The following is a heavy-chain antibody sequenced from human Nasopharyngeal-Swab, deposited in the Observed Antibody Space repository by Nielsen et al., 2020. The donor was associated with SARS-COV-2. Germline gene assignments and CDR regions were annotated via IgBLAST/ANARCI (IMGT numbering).Heavy chain of an antibody. CDR2: IYAGGRT. CDR1: GFDVGSSY. CDR3: ARGPLEARGIYFDS. J-gene: IGHJ4*02. D-gene: IGHD1-1*01. V-gene: IGHV3-53*01. Sequence: GESLKISCVASGFDVGSSYMTWVRQPPGKGLEWVSIIYAGGRTFYGDSVQGRVTISRDYSKNTVYLQMNSLRSEDTAVYYCARGPLEARGIYFDSWGQGTLITVSS.